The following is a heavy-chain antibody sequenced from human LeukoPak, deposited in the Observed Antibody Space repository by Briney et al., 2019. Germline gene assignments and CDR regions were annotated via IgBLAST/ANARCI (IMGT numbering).Heavy chain of an antibody. CDR2: ISSSSSYI. J-gene: IGHJ4*02. CDR3: ARAPSPLGLGELSSRADY. V-gene: IGHV3-21*01. CDR1: GFTFSSYS. Sequence: PGGSLRLSCAASGFTFSSYSMNWVRQAPGKGLEWVSSISSSSSYIYYADSVKGRFTISRDNAKNSLYLQMNSLRAEDTAVYYCARAPSPLGLGELSSRADYWGQGTLVTVSS. D-gene: IGHD3-16*02.